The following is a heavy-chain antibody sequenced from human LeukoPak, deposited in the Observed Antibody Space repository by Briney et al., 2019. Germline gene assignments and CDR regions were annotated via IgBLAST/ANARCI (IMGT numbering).Heavy chain of an antibody. CDR2: IQIGGSA. D-gene: IGHD6-13*01. CDR1: GGSISSGSYY. CDR3: ARGITGITATGSE. Sequence: SQTLSLTCTVSGGSISSGSYYWNWIRQRQPAGKGLEWIGHIQIGGSANYNPSLKSRITISVDTSKNQFSLKLSSVTAADTAVYYCARGITGITATGSEWGQGTLVTVSS. V-gene: IGHV4-61*09. J-gene: IGHJ4*02.